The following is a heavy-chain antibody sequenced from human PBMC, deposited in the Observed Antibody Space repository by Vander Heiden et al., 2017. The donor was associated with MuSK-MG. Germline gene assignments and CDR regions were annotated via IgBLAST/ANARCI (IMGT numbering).Heavy chain of an antibody. D-gene: IGHD3-3*01. V-gene: IGHV4-38-2*01. Sequence: QVQLQESGPGLVKPSETLSLTCAVSGYSISSGYYWGWIRQPPGKGLEWIGSIYHSGSTYYNPSLKSRVTISVDTSKNQFSLKLSSVTAADTAVYYCARVGPPPHYDFWSGYQIYYYYYYMDVWGKGTTVTVSS. J-gene: IGHJ6*03. CDR3: ARVGPPPHYDFWSGYQIYYYYYYMDV. CDR1: GYSISSGYY. CDR2: IYHSGST.